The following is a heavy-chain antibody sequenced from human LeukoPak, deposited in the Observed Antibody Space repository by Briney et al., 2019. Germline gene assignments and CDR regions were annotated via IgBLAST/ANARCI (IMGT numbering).Heavy chain of an antibody. D-gene: IGHD1-14*01. CDR1: GFTFSDYE. CDR3: AKPARTDYADY. Sequence: GGSLRLSCAASGFTFSDYEMNWVRQAPGKGLEWLSHISVSGTTIHYADSVKGRFTISRDNAKNSVYLQMNSLRAGDTAVYYCAKPARTDYADYWGQGTLVTVSS. V-gene: IGHV3-48*03. CDR2: ISVSGTTI. J-gene: IGHJ4*02.